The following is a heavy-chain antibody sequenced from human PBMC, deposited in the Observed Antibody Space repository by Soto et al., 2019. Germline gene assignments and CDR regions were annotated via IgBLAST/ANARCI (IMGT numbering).Heavy chain of an antibody. CDR3: ARDSSYGDYPPSLSDY. CDR1: GYTFTGYY. Sequence: ASLKVSCRASGYTFTGYYMHWVRQATGQGLEWMGWINPNSGGINYAQKFQGRVTMTRDTSISTAYMELSRLRSDDTAVYYCARDSSYGDYPPSLSDYLGQGTLVTVSS. D-gene: IGHD4-17*01. CDR2: INPNSGGI. V-gene: IGHV1-2*02. J-gene: IGHJ4*02.